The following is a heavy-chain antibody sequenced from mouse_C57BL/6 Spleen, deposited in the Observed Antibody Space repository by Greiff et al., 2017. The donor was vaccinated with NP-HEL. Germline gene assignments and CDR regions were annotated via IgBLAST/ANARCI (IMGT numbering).Heavy chain of an antibody. CDR2: IRNKANGYTT. CDR1: GFTFTAYY. J-gene: IGHJ2*01. CDR3: ARSLWAYYFDY. Sequence: EVHLVESGGGLVQPGGSLSLSCAASGFTFTAYYMSWVRQPPGKALEWLGFIRNKANGYTTEYSASVKGRFTISRDNSQSILYLQMNALRAEDSATYYCARSLWAYYFDYWGQGTTLTVSS. D-gene: IGHD6-2*01. V-gene: IGHV7-3*01.